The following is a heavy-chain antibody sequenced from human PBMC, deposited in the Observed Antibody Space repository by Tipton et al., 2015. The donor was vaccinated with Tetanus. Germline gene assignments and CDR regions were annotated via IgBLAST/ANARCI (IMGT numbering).Heavy chain of an antibody. CDR2: IKQDGSEK. CDR1: GFTFSSYW. CDR3: ATEPLGYCSGGNCFVFGF. D-gene: IGHD2-15*01. V-gene: IGHV3-7*01. Sequence: SLRLSCAASGFTFSSYWMSWVRQAPGKGLEWVANIKQDGSEKYYVDSVKGRFTISRDNAKNSLYLQMNSLRAEDTAVYYCATEPLGYCSGGNCFVFGFWGQGTLVTVSS. J-gene: IGHJ4*02.